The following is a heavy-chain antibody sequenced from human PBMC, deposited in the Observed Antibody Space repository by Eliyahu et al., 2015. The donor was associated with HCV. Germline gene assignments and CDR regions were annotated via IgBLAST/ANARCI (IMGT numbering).Heavy chain of an antibody. Sequence: EVQLVESGGGLVQPGGSLRLSCVASGFIXKKNWMSWLRQAPGKGLEWVANIKEDGIEKHYVDSVRGRFTVSRDNAKSSLYLQMNSLRVDDTAIYYCARVNGVGETGLPPYYGMDIWGQGTTVIVSS. CDR2: IKEDGIEK. CDR3: ARVNGVGETGLPPYYGMDI. J-gene: IGHJ6*02. V-gene: IGHV3-7*01. CDR1: GFIXKKNW. D-gene: IGHD3-10*01.